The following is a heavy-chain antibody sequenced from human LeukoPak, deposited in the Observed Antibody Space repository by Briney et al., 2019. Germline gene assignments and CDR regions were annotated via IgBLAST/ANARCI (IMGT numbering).Heavy chain of an antibody. Sequence: SETLSLTCTLSGGSITSYYWSWIRQPPGKGLEWIGHIYYSGSTKYNPTLKNRVTISVDTSKSHFSLKLTTVTAADTAVYYCARVIAAPNWLDPWGQGILVSVSS. CDR2: IYYSGST. CDR3: ARVIAAPNWLDP. CDR1: GGSITSYY. V-gene: IGHV4-59*01. D-gene: IGHD3-22*01. J-gene: IGHJ5*02.